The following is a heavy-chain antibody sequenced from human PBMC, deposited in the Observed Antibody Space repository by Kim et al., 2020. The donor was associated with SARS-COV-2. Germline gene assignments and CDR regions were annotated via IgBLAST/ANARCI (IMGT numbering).Heavy chain of an antibody. D-gene: IGHD2-2*01. CDR2: IIPIFGTA. J-gene: IGHJ4*02. CDR3: ARMVVEYQLPAKVFGFDY. V-gene: IGHV1-69*13. Sequence: VKVSCKASGGTFSSYAISWVRQAPGQGLEWMGGIIPIFGTANYAQKFQGRVTITADESTSTAYMELSSLRSEDTAVYYCARMVVEYQLPAKVFGFDYWGQGTLVTVSS. CDR1: GGTFSSYA.